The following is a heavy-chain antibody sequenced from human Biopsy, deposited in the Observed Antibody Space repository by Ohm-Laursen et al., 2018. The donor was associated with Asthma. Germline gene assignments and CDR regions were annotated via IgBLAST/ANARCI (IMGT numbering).Heavy chain of an antibody. J-gene: IGHJ4*02. D-gene: IGHD7-27*01. CDR1: GFTFSGYT. CDR2: ITSSSSYI. CDR3: AKDAPTGGYIDY. V-gene: IGHV3-21*01. Sequence: LSLTCAVSGFTFSGYTMNWVRQAPGKGLEWVSSITSSSSYIFYADSVKGRFTISRDNPRNSLYLQMNSLRAEDTAVYYCAKDAPTGGYIDYWGLGTLVTVSS.